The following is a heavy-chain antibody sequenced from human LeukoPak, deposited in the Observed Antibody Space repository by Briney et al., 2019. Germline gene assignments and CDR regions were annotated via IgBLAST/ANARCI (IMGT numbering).Heavy chain of an antibody. CDR2: INHSGST. V-gene: IGHV4-34*01. J-gene: IGHJ5*02. CDR1: GGSFSGYY. D-gene: IGHD2-2*02. CDR3: ARVEYCSSTSCYSPNWFDP. Sequence: PSETLSLTCAVYGGSFSGYYWSWIRQPPGKGLELIGEINHSGSTNYNPSLKSRFTISVDTSKNQFSLKLSSVTAADTAVYYCARVEYCSSTSCYSPNWFDPWGQGTLVTVSS.